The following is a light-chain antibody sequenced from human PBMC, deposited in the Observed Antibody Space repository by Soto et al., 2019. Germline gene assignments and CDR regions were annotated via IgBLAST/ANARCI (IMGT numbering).Light chain of an antibody. J-gene: IGLJ1*01. Sequence: QSVLTQPASVSGSPGQWITISCTGTSSDVGAYNFVSWYQQHPGKAPKLMLYDVTNRPSGVSNRFSGSKSGNTASLTISGLQAEDEADYYCSSYTSSNSYVFGAGNKVTVL. V-gene: IGLV2-14*03. CDR3: SSYTSSNSYV. CDR2: DVT. CDR1: SSDVGAYNF.